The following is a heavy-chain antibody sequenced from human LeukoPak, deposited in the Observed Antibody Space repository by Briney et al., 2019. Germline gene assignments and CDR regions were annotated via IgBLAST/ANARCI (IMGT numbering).Heavy chain of an antibody. V-gene: IGHV4-34*01. D-gene: IGHD4-23*01. CDR2: INHSGST. CDR1: GGSFSGYY. J-gene: IGHJ4*02. CDR3: ATYYGGNSGDY. Sequence: SETLSLTCAVHGGSFSGYYWSWIRQPPGKGLEWIGEINHSGSTNYNPSLKSRVTISVDTSKNQFSLKLSSVTAADTAVYYCATYYGGNSGDYWGQGTLVTVSS.